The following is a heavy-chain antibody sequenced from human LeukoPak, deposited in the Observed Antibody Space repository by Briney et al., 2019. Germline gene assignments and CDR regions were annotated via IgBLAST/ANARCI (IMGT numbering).Heavy chain of an antibody. CDR2: IIPIFGTA. Sequence: SVKVSCKASGGTFSSYAISWVRQAPGQGLEWMGRIIPIFGTANYAQKLQGRVTMTTDTSTSTAYMELRSLRSDDTAVYYCARVPPPLTMVRGVIIWWFDPWGQGTLVTVSS. V-gene: IGHV1-69*05. D-gene: IGHD3-10*01. CDR1: GGTFSSYA. J-gene: IGHJ5*02. CDR3: ARVPPPLTMVRGVIIWWFDP.